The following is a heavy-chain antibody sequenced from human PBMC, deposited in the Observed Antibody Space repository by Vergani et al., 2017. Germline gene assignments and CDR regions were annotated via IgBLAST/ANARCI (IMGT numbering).Heavy chain of an antibody. J-gene: IGHJ4*02. D-gene: IGHD3-3*01. CDR2: ISSSSSTI. Sequence: EVQLVESGGGLVQPGGSLRLSCAASGFTFSSYSMNWVRQAPGKGLEWVSYISSSSSTIYYADSVKGRFTISRDNAKNSLYLQMNSLRAEDTALYYCAKDMSPYDFWSGSAPYFDYWGQGTLVTVSS. V-gene: IGHV3-48*01. CDR1: GFTFSSYS. CDR3: AKDMSPYDFWSGSAPYFDY.